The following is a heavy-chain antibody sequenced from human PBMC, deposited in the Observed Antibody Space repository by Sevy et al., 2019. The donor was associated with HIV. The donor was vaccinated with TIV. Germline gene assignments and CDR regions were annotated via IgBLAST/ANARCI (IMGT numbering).Heavy chain of an antibody. D-gene: IGHD6-13*01. CDR1: GFTVSSNY. CDR3: ARDDRGYSSSWTVY. CDR2: IYSGGST. Sequence: GGSLRLSCAASGFTVSSNYMSWVRQAPGKGLEWVSVIYSGGSTYYADSVKGRFTISRDNSKNTLYLQMNSLRAEDTAVYYCARDDRGYSSSWTVYWGQGTLVTVSS. V-gene: IGHV3-53*01. J-gene: IGHJ4*02.